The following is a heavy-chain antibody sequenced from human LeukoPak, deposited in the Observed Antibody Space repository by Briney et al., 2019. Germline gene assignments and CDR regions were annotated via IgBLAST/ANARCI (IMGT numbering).Heavy chain of an antibody. Sequence: SETLSLTCTVSGGSISSSSYYWGWIRQPPGKGLEWIGSIYYSGSTYYNPSLKSRVTISVDTSKNQFSLKLSSVTAADTAVYYCARLPYDSSGYYYSAFDIWGQGTMVTVSS. V-gene: IGHV4-39*07. D-gene: IGHD3-22*01. CDR1: GGSISSSSYY. CDR3: ARLPYDSSGYYYSAFDI. J-gene: IGHJ3*02. CDR2: IYYSGST.